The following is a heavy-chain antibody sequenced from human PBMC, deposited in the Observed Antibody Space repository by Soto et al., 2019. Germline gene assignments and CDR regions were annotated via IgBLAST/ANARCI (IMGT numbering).Heavy chain of an antibody. D-gene: IGHD1-1*01. CDR3: ERDNIAPTGQWYFDL. Sequence: QVQLQESGPGLVEPSGTLSLTCAVSTDSINNKNYWWNWVRQPPGKVLEWIGEISHDGDARYNPSLTSRVTISIDKSRGQFSLDLTSITAADTAVYYCERDNIAPTGQWYFDLWGRGTLVSVSS. J-gene: IGHJ2*01. V-gene: IGHV4-4*02. CDR2: ISHDGDA. CDR1: TDSINNKNYW.